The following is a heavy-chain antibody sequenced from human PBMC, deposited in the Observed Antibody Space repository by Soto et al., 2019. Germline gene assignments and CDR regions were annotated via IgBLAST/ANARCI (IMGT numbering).Heavy chain of an antibody. V-gene: IGHV3-7*05. CDR3: ARDGSTSWYSYDYHGMDV. D-gene: IGHD5-18*01. CDR1: GFTFRTYW. Sequence: EVQLVESGGGLVQPGGSLRLSCAASGFTFRTYWLSWVRKVPGKGLAWVANINIDGSEKNYVDSVKGRFTISRDNARNSLYLQTSSLSAKDTALYYCARDGSTSWYSYDYHGMDVGCQGTTVTVSS. J-gene: IGHJ6*01. CDR2: INIDGSEK.